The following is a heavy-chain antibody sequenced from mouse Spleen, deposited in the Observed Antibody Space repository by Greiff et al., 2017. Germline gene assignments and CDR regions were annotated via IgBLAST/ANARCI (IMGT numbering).Heavy chain of an antibody. D-gene: IGHD1-1*01. Sequence: VQLQQSGAELARPGASVKMSCKASGYTFTSYTMHWVKQRPGQGLEWIGYINPSSGYTKYNQKFKSKATLTVDTSSSTAYMQLSSLTSEDSAVYYCAREILRGYYAMDYWGQGTSVTVSS. CDR2: INPSSGYT. V-gene: IGHV1-4*01. J-gene: IGHJ4*01. CDR1: GYTFTSYT. CDR3: AREILRGYYAMDY.